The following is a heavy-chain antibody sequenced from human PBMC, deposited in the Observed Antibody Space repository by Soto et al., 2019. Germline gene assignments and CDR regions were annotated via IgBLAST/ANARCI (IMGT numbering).Heavy chain of an antibody. CDR1: GGSISSGGYY. Sequence: QVQLQESGPGLVKPSQTLSLTCTVSGGSISSGGYYWSWIRQHPGKGLEWIGYIYYSGSTYYNPPLKRQVTRSVDTSKNQFSLKVSSVTAADTAVYYCARDREYCTNGVCFPWFDPWGQGTLVTVSS. J-gene: IGHJ5*02. V-gene: IGHV4-31*01. CDR2: IYYSGST. D-gene: IGHD2-8*01. CDR3: ARDREYCTNGVCFPWFDP.